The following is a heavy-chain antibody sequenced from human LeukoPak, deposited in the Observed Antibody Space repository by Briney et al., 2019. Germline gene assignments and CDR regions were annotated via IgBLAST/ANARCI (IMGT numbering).Heavy chain of an antibody. CDR2: ISSSSSYI. CDR3: ARLPDEGSSWTIKQPKAYYYYYGMDV. D-gene: IGHD6-13*01. V-gene: IGHV3-21*01. J-gene: IGHJ6*02. CDR1: GFTFSSYA. Sequence: PGGSLRLSCEASGFTFSSYAMSWVRQAPGKGLEWVSSISSSSSYIYYADSVKGRFTISRDNSKNTLYLQMNSLRAEDTAVYYCARLPDEGSSWTIKQPKAYYYYYGMDVWGQGTTVTVSS.